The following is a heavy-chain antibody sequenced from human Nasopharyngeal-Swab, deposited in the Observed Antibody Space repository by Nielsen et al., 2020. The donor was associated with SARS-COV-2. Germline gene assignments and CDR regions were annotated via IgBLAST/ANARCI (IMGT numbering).Heavy chain of an antibody. CDR2: ISYDGSNK. J-gene: IGHJ4*02. D-gene: IGHD3-22*01. CDR3: ASTPLDSSGYYYAFHY. Sequence: GESLKISCAAAEFTFSSYTMHWVRQAPGKGLEWVSVISYDGSNKYYADSVKGRFTISRDISKNTLYLQMNSLRAEDTAVFYCASTPLDSSGYYYAFHYWGRGTLVTVTS. V-gene: IGHV3-30-3*01. CDR1: EFTFSSYT.